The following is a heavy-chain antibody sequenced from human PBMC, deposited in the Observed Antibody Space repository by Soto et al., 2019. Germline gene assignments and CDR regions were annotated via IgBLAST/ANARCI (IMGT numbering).Heavy chain of an antibody. CDR2: IYHSGST. Sequence: SETLSLTCAVSGGSISSSNWWSWVRQPPGKGLEWIGEIYHSGSTNYNPSLKSRVTISVDKSKNQFSLKLSSVTAADTAVYYCASYSSSWSLNYYYYGMDGWGQGTTVTVSS. J-gene: IGHJ6*02. D-gene: IGHD6-13*01. CDR3: ASYSSSWSLNYYYYGMDG. CDR1: GGSISSSNW. V-gene: IGHV4-4*02.